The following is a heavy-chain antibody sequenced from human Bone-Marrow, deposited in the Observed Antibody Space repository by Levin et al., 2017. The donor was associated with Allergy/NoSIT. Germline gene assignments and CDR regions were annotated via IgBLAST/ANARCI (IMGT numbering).Heavy chain of an antibody. CDR3: ARDPVRSTLQGAFDI. V-gene: IGHV4-38-2*02. D-gene: IGHD6-13*01. CDR2: IYHSGST. Sequence: SETLSLTCAVSGYSISSGYYWGWIRQPPGKGLEWIGSIYHSGSTYYNPSLKSRVTISVDTSKNQFSLKLSSVTAADTAVYYCARDPVRSTLQGAFDIWGQGTMVTVSS. J-gene: IGHJ3*02. CDR1: GYSISSGYY.